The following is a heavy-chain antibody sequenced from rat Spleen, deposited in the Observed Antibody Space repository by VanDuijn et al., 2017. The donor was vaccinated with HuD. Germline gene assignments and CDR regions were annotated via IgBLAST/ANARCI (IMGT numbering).Heavy chain of an antibody. CDR2: ITNAAGKV. Sequence: VQLKESGPGLVKPSETLSLTCTVSGLSLPSNSVSWIRQPPGKGLEWVASITNAAGKVYYPDSVKGRFTISRDTAQNILYLQMNSPRSEDTATYYCTRGGYFRYWGQGVMVTVSS. CDR1: GLSLPSNS. D-gene: IGHD2-5*01. J-gene: IGHJ2*01. V-gene: IGHV5-31*01. CDR3: TRGGYFRY.